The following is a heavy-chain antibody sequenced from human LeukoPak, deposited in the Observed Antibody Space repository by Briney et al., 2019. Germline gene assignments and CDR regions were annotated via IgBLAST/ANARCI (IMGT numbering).Heavy chain of an antibody. V-gene: IGHV4-34*01. D-gene: IGHD5-18*01. J-gene: IGHJ6*03. CDR1: GGSSSGYY. CDR3: AREGRYRYGYNEYHLYMDI. Sequence: SETLSLTCAVYGGSSSGYYWGWIRQPPGKGLEWIGSIYYSGSTYYNPSLKSRVTISVDTPKNQFSLKLSSVTAAETAVYYCAREGRYRYGYNEYHLYMDIWGKGTTVTVSS. CDR2: IYYSGST.